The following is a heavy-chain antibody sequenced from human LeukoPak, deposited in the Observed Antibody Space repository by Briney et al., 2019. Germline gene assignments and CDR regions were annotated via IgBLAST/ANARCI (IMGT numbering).Heavy chain of an antibody. Sequence: SETLSLTCTVSGGSISSYYWSWIRQPAGKGLEWIGRIYTSGSTNYNPSLKSRVTMSVDTSKNQFSLKLSSVTAADTAVYYCARDKQDTAMVYFDYWGQGTLVTVSS. D-gene: IGHD5-18*01. CDR3: ARDKQDTAMVYFDY. J-gene: IGHJ4*02. V-gene: IGHV4-4*07. CDR1: GGSISSYY. CDR2: IYTSGST.